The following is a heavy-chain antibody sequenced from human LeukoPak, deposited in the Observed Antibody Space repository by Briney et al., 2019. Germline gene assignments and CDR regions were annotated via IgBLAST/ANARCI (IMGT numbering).Heavy chain of an antibody. V-gene: IGHV3-30-3*01. CDR2: ISYDGSNK. D-gene: IGHD3-9*01. CDR1: GFTFSSYA. J-gene: IGHJ4*02. CDR3: ARDLGYFDGTGR. Sequence: GGSLRLSCAASGFTFSSYAMHWVHQAPGKGLEWVAVISYDGSNKYYADSVKGRFTISRDNSKNTLYLQMNSLRAEDTAVHYCARDLGYFDGTGRGGQGTLVTVSS.